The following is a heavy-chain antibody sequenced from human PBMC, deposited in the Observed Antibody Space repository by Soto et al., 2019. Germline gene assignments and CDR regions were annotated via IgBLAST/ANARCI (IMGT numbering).Heavy chain of an antibody. Sequence: EVQLLESGGGLVQPGGSLRLSCVASGFTFDTYAISWVRQAPGKGLEWVSTVSGSGLYTYYTDSVKGRFTISRDNPTNTMYLQMNSLRLEDTAVYFCAKDLVSATGNPSNYFDLWGQGALVTVSS. CDR3: AKDLVSATGNPSNYFDL. CDR1: GFTFDTYA. D-gene: IGHD6-13*01. J-gene: IGHJ4*02. CDR2: VSGSGLYT. V-gene: IGHV3-23*01.